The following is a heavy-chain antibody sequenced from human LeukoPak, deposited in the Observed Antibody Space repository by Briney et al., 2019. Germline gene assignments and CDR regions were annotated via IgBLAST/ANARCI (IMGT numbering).Heavy chain of an antibody. D-gene: IGHD6-6*01. CDR3: ARDLPYGSSDRTPFDY. CDR1: GYTFTSYG. J-gene: IGHJ4*02. V-gene: IGHV1-18*01. Sequence: ASVKVSCKASGYTFTSYGIRWVRQPRGQALEWMGWISAYNGNTNHAQKFQGRVTMTTDTSTSTAYMELRSLRSDDTAVYYCARDLPYGSSDRTPFDYWGQGTLVTVSS. CDR2: ISAYNGNT.